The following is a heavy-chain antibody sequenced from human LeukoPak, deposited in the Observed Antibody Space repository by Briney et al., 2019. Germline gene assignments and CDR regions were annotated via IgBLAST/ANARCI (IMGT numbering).Heavy chain of an antibody. Sequence: GGSLRLSCAASGFTVSSNYMSWVRQAPGKGLEWVSVIYSGGSTYYADSVKGRFTISRDNSKNTLYLQMNSLRAEDTAVYYCARAGMVRGVIALDYWGQGTRVTVSS. D-gene: IGHD3-10*01. V-gene: IGHV3-66*01. CDR2: IYSGGST. CDR3: ARAGMVRGVIALDY. CDR1: GFTVSSNY. J-gene: IGHJ4*02.